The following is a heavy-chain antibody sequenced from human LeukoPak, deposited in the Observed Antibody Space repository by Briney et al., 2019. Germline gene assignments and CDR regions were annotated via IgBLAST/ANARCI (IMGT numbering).Heavy chain of an antibody. Sequence: GESLKISCNVSGYSFTSYWIGWVRQMPRKGLEWMGTIYPGDSDTSYSPSFQGQVTISADKSISTAFLQWSSLKVSDTAMYYCARQSRGRAAAGTSDYWGQGTLVTVSS. V-gene: IGHV5-51*01. CDR2: IYPGDSDT. CDR3: ARQSRGRAAAGTSDY. CDR1: GYSFTSYW. J-gene: IGHJ4*02. D-gene: IGHD6-25*01.